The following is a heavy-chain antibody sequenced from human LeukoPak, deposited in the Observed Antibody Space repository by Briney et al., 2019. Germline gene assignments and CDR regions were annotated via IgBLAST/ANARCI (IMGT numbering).Heavy chain of an antibody. CDR1: GGSISSSNW. Sequence: PSETLSLTCAVSGGSISSSNWWSWVRQPPGKGLEWIGEIYHSGSTNYNPSLKSRVTISVDKSKNQFSLKLSSVTAADTAVYYCARDPYSPADSRVGMDVWGQGTTVTVSS. D-gene: IGHD3-22*01. CDR2: IYHSGST. J-gene: IGHJ6*02. V-gene: IGHV4-4*02. CDR3: ARDPYSPADSRVGMDV.